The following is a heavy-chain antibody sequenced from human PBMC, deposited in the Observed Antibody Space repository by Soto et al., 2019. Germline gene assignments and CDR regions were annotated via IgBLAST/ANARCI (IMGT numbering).Heavy chain of an antibody. J-gene: IGHJ4*01. V-gene: IGHV1-18*01. Sequence: ASVKVSCKASCYTFTSYGIHWVRQAPGQGLEWMGWNSAYNGNTNYAQKLQGRVTKTTDTSTSTAYLVLRSETSDTAIESYCARKGGYSGSYWG. CDR3: ARKGGYSGSY. D-gene: IGHD1-26*01. CDR1: CYTFTSYG. CDR2: NSAYNGNT.